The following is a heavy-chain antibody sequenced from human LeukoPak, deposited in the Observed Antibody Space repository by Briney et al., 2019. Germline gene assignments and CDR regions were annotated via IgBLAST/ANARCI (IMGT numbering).Heavy chain of an antibody. V-gene: IGHV1-8*01. D-gene: IGHD3-10*01. J-gene: IGHJ4*02. CDR3: ARRRRYYGSGKSDYFDY. CDR1: GYTFTSYD. Sequence: ASVKVSCKASGYTFTSYDINWVRQATGQGLEWMGWMNPNSGNTGYAQKFQGRVTMTRNTSISTAYMELSSLRSEDTAVYYCARRRRYYGSGKSDYFDYWGQGTLVTVSS. CDR2: MNPNSGNT.